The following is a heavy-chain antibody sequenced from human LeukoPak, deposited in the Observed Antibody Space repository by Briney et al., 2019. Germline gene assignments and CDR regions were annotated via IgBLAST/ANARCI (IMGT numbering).Heavy chain of an antibody. CDR3: ATTLGSGWKFDY. D-gene: IGHD6-19*01. J-gene: IGHJ4*02. CDR1: GFTFSNYW. V-gene: IGHV3-74*01. CDR2: INSDGINT. Sequence: GGSLRLSCAASGFTFSNYWMHWVRQAPGKGLVWVSRINSDGINTSYADSVKGRFTISRDNSKNTLYLQMSSLRTEDTAVYYCATTLGSGWKFDYWGQGTLVTVSS.